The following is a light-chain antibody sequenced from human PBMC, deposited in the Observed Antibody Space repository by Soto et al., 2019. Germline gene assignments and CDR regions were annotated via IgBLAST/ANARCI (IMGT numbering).Light chain of an antibody. J-gene: IGKJ4*01. CDR2: GAS. CDR1: QSVSSSY. V-gene: IGKV3-20*01. Sequence: EIVLTQSPGTLSLSPGERATLSCRASQSVSSSYLAWYQQKPGQAPRLLIYGASSRATGITDRFSGSGSGKDFTLTTTRLEPEDFAVYYCQHYRTSFGGGTKVEIK. CDR3: QHYRTS.